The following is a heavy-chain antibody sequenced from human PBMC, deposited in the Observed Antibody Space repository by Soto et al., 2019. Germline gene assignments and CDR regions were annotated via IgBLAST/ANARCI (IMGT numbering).Heavy chain of an antibody. Sequence: SETLSLTCTVAVAAVSSGGFSWFWIRQPPGKGLEWIGSISYSGSTTYYPSLRSRVTISVDTSKNQFSLRLNSVTAADTAIYFCARVTFLIVGSVFSTPFDFWGQGTLVTVSS. J-gene: IGHJ4*02. CDR3: ARVTFLIVGSVFSTPFDF. V-gene: IGHV4-61*08. D-gene: IGHD1-26*01. CDR1: VAAVSSGGFS. CDR2: ISYSGST.